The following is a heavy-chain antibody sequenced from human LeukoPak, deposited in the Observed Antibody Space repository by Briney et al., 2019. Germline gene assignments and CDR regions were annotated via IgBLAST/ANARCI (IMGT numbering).Heavy chain of an antibody. CDR3: AKGYDTRH. J-gene: IGHJ1*01. D-gene: IGHD3-9*01. CDR1: GFTFSTYG. CDR2: IRLDGVTT. Sequence: GGSLRLSCAASGFTFSTYGMHWVRQAPGKGLEWVAFIRLDGVTTYHADSVKGRFTISRDNSKNTLYLQMNSLRTEDTAMYYCAKGYDTRHWGQGTLVIVSS. V-gene: IGHV3-30*02.